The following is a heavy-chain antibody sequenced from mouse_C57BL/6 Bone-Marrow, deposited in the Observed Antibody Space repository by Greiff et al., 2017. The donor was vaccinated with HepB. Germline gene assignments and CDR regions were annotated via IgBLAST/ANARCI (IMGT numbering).Heavy chain of an antibody. Sequence: QVQLQQPGAELVKPGASVKLSCKASGYTFTSYWMHWVKQRPGQGLEWIGMIHPNSGRTNYNEKFKSKATLTVDKSSSTAYMKRSSLTAEDSAVYYCAYYAWFAYWGQGTLVTVSA. CDR2: IHPNSGRT. J-gene: IGHJ3*01. D-gene: IGHD1-1*01. CDR3: AYYAWFAY. V-gene: IGHV1-64*01. CDR1: GYTFTSYW.